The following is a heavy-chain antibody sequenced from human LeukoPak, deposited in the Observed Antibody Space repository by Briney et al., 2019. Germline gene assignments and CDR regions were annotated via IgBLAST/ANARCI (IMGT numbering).Heavy chain of an antibody. CDR1: GGSISSYY. Sequence: SETLSLTCTVSGGSISSYYWSWIRQPAGKGLEWIGRIYTSGSTNYNPSLKSRVTMSVDTSKNQFSLKLSSVTAADTAVYYCARDSYDFWSGRDAFDIWGQGTMVTVSS. D-gene: IGHD3-3*01. V-gene: IGHV4-4*07. CDR2: IYTSGST. CDR3: ARDSYDFWSGRDAFDI. J-gene: IGHJ3*02.